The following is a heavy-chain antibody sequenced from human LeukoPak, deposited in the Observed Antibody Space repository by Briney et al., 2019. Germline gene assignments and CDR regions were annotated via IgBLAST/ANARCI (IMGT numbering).Heavy chain of an antibody. D-gene: IGHD2-2*02. J-gene: IGHJ4*02. CDR2: IRYDGSNK. V-gene: IGHV3-30*02. CDR1: RFTFSSYG. CDR3: AKDSLRYCSSTSCYNFDY. Sequence: GGSLRLSCAASRFTFSSYGMHWVRQAPGKGLEWVAFIRYDGSNKYYADSVKGRFTISRDNSKNTLYLQMNSLRAEDTAVYYCAKDSLRYCSSTSCYNFDYWGQGTLVTVSS.